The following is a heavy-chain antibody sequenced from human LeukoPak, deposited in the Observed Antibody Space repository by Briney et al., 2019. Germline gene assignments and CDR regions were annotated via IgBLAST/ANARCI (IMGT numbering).Heavy chain of an antibody. CDR2: ISWNSGSI. CDR1: GSTFDDYA. CDR3: AKVKTKAVAASGAFDI. Sequence: GGSLRLSCAASGSTFDDYAMHWVRQAPGKGLEWVSGISWNSGSIGYADSVKGRFTISRDNAKNSLYLQMNSLRAEDTALYYCAKVKTKAVAASGAFDIWGQGTMVTVSS. V-gene: IGHV3-9*01. D-gene: IGHD6-19*01. J-gene: IGHJ3*02.